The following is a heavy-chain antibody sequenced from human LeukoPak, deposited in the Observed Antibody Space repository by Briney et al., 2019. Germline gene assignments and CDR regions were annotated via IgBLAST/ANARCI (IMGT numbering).Heavy chain of an antibody. D-gene: IGHD4-17*01. Sequence: ASVKVSCKASGYTFTSYDINWVRQAPGQGLEWMGWISAYNGNTNYAQKLQGRVTITADKSTSTAYMELSSLRSEDTAVYYCATKEGTYGDYDGYYYYMDVWGKGTTVTVSS. J-gene: IGHJ6*03. CDR1: GYTFTSYD. V-gene: IGHV1-18*01. CDR3: ATKEGTYGDYDGYYYYMDV. CDR2: ISAYNGNT.